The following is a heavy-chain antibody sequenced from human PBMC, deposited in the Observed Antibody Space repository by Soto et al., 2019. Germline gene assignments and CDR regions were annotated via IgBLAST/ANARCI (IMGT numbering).Heavy chain of an antibody. D-gene: IGHD3-9*01. Sequence: PWGSLRLSCAASGFTFSSYAMSWVRQAPWKGPEWVSAISGSVGSTYYADSEKGRFTISRDNSKNTLYLQMNSLRAEDTAVYYCAKALRYFDWSPHYGMDVWGQGTTVTVSS. CDR1: GFTFSSYA. CDR2: ISGSVGST. V-gene: IGHV3-23*01. J-gene: IGHJ6*02. CDR3: AKALRYFDWSPHYGMDV.